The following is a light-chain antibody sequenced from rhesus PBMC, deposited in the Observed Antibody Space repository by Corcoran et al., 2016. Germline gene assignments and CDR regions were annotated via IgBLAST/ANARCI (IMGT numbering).Light chain of an antibody. CDR3: HHYYSVPYS. Sequence: DIQMTQSPSSLSASVGDRVTITCRTSENVNKYVSWYQQRPGKAPTLLIYMTSILQPGVPARLSGSGSGTDYTFTIGSLRSEDFGNYYCHHYYSVPYSFGQGTAV. V-gene: IGKV1-74*01. CDR2: MTS. CDR1: ENVNKY. J-gene: IGKJ2*01.